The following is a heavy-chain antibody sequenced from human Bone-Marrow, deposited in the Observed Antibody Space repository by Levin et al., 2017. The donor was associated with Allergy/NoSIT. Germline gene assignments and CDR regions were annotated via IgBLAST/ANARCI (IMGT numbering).Heavy chain of an antibody. V-gene: IGHV3-23*01. CDR1: GFTVINSP. CDR3: TKGLSEVFDY. J-gene: IGHJ4*02. CDR2: ISGGGRRT. Sequence: PGGSLRLSCIASGFTVINSPMSWVRQAPGKGLEWVSSISGGGRRTHYADSVKGRFTISRDDSQNTLSLQMNSLRVEDTAIYYCTKGLSEVFDYWGQGTLVTVSS. D-gene: IGHD4/OR15-4a*01.